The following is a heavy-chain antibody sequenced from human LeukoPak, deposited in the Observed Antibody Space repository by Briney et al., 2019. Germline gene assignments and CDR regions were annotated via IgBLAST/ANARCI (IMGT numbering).Heavy chain of an antibody. D-gene: IGHD1-26*01. V-gene: IGHV3-66*01. J-gene: IGHJ5*02. CDR2: IYSGNST. Sequence: GGSLRLSCAASRFTVSSNYMSWVRQAPGKGLEWVSVIYSGNSTYYADSVRGRFTISRDNSKNTLYLQMNSLRVEDTAVYYCSRESGPYCPFGHWGQGTLVAVTS. CDR1: RFTVSSNY. CDR3: SRESGPYCPFGH.